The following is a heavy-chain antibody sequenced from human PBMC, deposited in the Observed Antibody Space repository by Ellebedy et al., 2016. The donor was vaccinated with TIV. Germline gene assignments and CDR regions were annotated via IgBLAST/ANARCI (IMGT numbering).Heavy chain of an antibody. D-gene: IGHD4-17*01. V-gene: IGHV3-33*01. CDR3: ARDGDHWHIDY. CDR2: GFHDGIKQ. CDR1: GFTLRNFA. Sequence: GGSLRLSXAASGFTLRNFAMHWVRLGPGKGLEWVGIGFHDGIKQNHADSVKGRFTISRDNSKNMVYLQMNSLRGEDTAVYYCARDGDHWHIDYWGQGTLVTVSS. J-gene: IGHJ4*02.